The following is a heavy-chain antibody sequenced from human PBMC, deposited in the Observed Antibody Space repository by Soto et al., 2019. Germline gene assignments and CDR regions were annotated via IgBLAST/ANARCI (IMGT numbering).Heavy chain of an antibody. CDR1: GGSVSSISYY. CDR2: VYYSGST. V-gene: IGHV4-39*01. D-gene: IGHD3-9*01. Sequence: QLQLQESGPGLVKPSETLSLTCTVSGGSVSSISYYWGWVRQPPGKGLEWIGSVYYSGSTYYNPSLESRFTISVDKSKNQFSLKLMSLSAADTAVYYCGRLEGLATISYYFDYWGQGALVTVSS. CDR3: GRLEGLATISYYFDY. J-gene: IGHJ4*02.